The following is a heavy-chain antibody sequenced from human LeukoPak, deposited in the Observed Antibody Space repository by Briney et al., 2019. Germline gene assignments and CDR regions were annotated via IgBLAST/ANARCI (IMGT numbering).Heavy chain of an antibody. V-gene: IGHV4-59*01. CDR3: VGLVRGAGAFDI. CDR2: IYYSGST. J-gene: IGHJ3*02. CDR1: GGSISSYY. D-gene: IGHD3-10*01. Sequence: SETLSLTCTVSGGSISSYYWSWIRQPPGKGLEWIGYIYYSGSTNYNPSLKSRVTISVDTSKNQFSLKLSSVTAADTAVYYYVGLVRGAGAFDIWGQGTMVTVSS.